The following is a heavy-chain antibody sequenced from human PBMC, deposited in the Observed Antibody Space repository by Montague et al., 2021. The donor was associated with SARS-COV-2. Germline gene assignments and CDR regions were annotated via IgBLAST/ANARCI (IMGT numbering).Heavy chain of an antibody. CDR1: GGSFSTYS. CDR3: ARLGDGVVPSPILGVGPYYSYYYMDV. Sequence: SETLSLTCAVHGGSFSTYSWNWIRQPPGKGLEWIGEIHHGGSTNYNPSLKSRVTISADTSENQFSLKLTSMAAADTAVYYCARLGDGVVPSPILGVGPYYSYYYMDVWGKGTTVTVSS. V-gene: IGHV4-34*01. J-gene: IGHJ6*03. D-gene: IGHD3-10*01. CDR2: IHHGGST.